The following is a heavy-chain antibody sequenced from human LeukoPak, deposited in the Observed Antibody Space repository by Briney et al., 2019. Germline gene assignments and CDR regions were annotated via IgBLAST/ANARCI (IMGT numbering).Heavy chain of an antibody. D-gene: IGHD5-18*01. CDR2: IYSGGST. CDR3: ARDQGYSYGHSFDY. V-gene: IGHV3-66*01. J-gene: IGHJ4*02. Sequence: GGSLRLSCAASGFTVSSNYMSWVRQAPGKGLEWVSVIYSGGSTYYADSVKGRFTISRDNSKNTLYLQMNSLRAEDTAMYYCARDQGYSYGHSFDYWGQGTLVTVSS. CDR1: GFTVSSNY.